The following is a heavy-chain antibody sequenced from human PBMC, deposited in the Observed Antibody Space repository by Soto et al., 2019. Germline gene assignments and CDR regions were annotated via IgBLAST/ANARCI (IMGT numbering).Heavy chain of an antibody. CDR2: ISEDGNTK. CDR1: GFTFSRFD. D-gene: IGHD2-15*01. J-gene: IGHJ4*02. V-gene: IGHV3-30*18. CDR3: AKARTTYTDTYSHRTFDY. Sequence: QVQLVESGGGVVQPGRSLTLSCAASGFTFSRFDMHWVRQAPGKGLEWVAVISEDGNTKYYADSVKGRFTISRDKSSNTRFLQMNSLRAEETAVYYCAKARTTYTDTYSHRTFDYWGQGILVTVSS.